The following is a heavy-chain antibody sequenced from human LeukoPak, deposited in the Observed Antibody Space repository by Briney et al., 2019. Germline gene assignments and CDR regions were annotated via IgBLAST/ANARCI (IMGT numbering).Heavy chain of an antibody. V-gene: IGHV1-2*02. CDR2: INPNSGGT. CDR3: ARGRSSGSVGGYYMDV. D-gene: IGHD1-26*01. CDR1: GYPFIGNY. Sequence: ASVKVSCKASGYPFIGNYIHWVRQAPGQGLEWMGWINPNSGGTQYSQKFQGRVTLTRDTSITTAYMELSSLRSEDTAVYYCARGRSSGSVGGYYMDVWGKGTTVTVSS. J-gene: IGHJ6*03.